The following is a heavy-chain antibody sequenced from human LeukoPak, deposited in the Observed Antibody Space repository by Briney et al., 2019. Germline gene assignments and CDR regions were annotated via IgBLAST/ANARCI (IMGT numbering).Heavy chain of an antibody. CDR3: ARDRVGATDYFDY. Sequence: GGSLRLACAASGFTFSSYAMHWVRQAPGKGLEWVAVISYDGSNKYYADSVKGRFTISRDNSKNTLYLQMNSLRAEDTAVYYCARDRVGATDYFDYWGQGTLVTVSS. J-gene: IGHJ4*02. CDR1: GFTFSSYA. CDR2: ISYDGSNK. V-gene: IGHV3-30-3*01. D-gene: IGHD1-26*01.